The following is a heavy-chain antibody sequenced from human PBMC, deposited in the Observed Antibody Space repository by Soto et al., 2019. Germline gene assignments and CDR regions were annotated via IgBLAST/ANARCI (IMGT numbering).Heavy chain of an antibody. CDR1: GFILSDCA. V-gene: IGHV3-23*01. Sequence: PGGSLRLSCATSGFILSDCAMNWVRQAPGKGLEWVSYISGSGGSTYYADSVKGRFTISRDNSKNTLYPQTNSLRAEDTAVYYCAKDVRDSSSWYWYYYGMDVWGQGTTVTVSS. J-gene: IGHJ6*02. CDR2: ISGSGGST. D-gene: IGHD6-13*01. CDR3: AKDVRDSSSWYWYYYGMDV.